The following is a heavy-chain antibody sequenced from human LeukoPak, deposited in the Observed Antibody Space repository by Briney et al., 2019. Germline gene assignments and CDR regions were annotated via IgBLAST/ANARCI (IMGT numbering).Heavy chain of an antibody. CDR3: ARDMYLPPMVRENWFDP. CDR1: GYTFTSYY. V-gene: IGHV1-46*03. Sequence: ASVKVSCKASGYTFTSYYMHWVRQAPGQGLEWMGIINPSGGSTSYAQKFQGRVTMTRDTSTSTAYMELSSLRSEDTAVYYCARDMYLPPMVRENWFDPWGQGTLVTVSS. J-gene: IGHJ5*02. D-gene: IGHD3-10*01. CDR2: INPSGGST.